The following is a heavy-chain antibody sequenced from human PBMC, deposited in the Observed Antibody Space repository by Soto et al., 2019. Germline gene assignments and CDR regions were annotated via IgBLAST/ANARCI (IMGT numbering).Heavy chain of an antibody. D-gene: IGHD5-18*01. CDR3: ARIPRYSFPTSDDLDS. CDR2: ITPIYPTT. V-gene: IGHV1-69*13. Sequence: SVKVSCKXSGGTFYTYTFSWVRQAPGQGLEWMGSITPIYPTTNYAEKFQGRLTVTADGSTNTAYMELNSLTSEDTAVYYCARIPRYSFPTSDDLDSWGQGTLVTVSS. J-gene: IGHJ4*02. CDR1: GGTFYTYT.